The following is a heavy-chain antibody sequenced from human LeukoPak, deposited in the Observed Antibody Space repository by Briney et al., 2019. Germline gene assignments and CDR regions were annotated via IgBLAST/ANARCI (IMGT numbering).Heavy chain of an antibody. V-gene: IGHV1-18*01. Sequence: GASVKVSCKAYGYTFMSHGISWVRQAPGQGREGMGWISVYSSNTNYAHRLQGRVTMTTDTSTNTAYMELRSLRSDDPAVYYCARATGTWGHDGFDIWGQGTMVSVSS. D-gene: IGHD3-16*01. CDR1: GYTFMSHG. CDR2: ISVYSSNT. J-gene: IGHJ3*02. CDR3: ARATGTWGHDGFDI.